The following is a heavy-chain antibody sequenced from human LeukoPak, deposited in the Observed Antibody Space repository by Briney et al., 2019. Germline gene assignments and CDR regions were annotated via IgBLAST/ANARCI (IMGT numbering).Heavy chain of an antibody. CDR2: IYYSGST. Sequence: PSETLSLTCTVSGGSISSSSYYWGWIRQPPGKGLEWISSIYYSGSTYYNPSLKSRVTISIDTSKNQFSLKLSSVIAADTAVYYCARDQRDGYTKRAYYYYYMDVWGKGTTVTVSS. CDR1: GGSISSSSYY. V-gene: IGHV4-39*02. J-gene: IGHJ6*03. CDR3: ARDQRDGYTKRAYYYYYMDV. D-gene: IGHD5-24*01.